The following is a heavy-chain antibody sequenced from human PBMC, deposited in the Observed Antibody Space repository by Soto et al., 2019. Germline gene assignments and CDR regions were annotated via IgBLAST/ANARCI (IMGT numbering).Heavy chain of an antibody. CDR2: IYYSGST. J-gene: IGHJ4*02. Sequence: QLQLQESGPGLVKPSETLSLTCTVSGGSISSSSYYWGWIRQPPGKGLEWIGSIYYSGSTYYNPSLKSRVTISVDTSKNQFSLKLSSVTAADTAVYYCARRKPGITIFGVVIPYYFDYWGQGTLVTVSS. V-gene: IGHV4-39*01. CDR1: GGSISSSSYY. D-gene: IGHD3-3*01. CDR3: ARRKPGITIFGVVIPYYFDY.